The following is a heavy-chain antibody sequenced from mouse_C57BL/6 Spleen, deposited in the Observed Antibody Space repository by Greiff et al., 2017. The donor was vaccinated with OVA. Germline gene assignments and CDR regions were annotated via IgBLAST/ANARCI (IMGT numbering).Heavy chain of an antibody. CDR1: GYTFTSYT. V-gene: IGHV1-4*01. J-gene: IGHJ2*01. Sequence: VQLKESGAELARPGASVKLSCKASGYTFTSYTMHWVQQTPGQGLEWIGYINPSSGYTTYNQKFKDKATLTADKSSSTAYMQLSSLTSEYSAVYYCARGNIGYYFDYWGQGTTLTVSA. CDR2: INPSSGYT. CDR3: ARGNIGYYFDY. D-gene: IGHD2-14*01.